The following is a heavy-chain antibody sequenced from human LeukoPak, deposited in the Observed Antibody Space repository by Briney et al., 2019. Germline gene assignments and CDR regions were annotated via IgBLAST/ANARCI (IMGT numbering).Heavy chain of an antibody. CDR3: ARDCTNGVCLYYYYYYGMDV. D-gene: IGHD2-8*01. CDR1: GYTFTGYY. Sequence: ASVKVSCKASGYTFTGYYMHWVRQAPGQGLEWIGWINPNSGGTNYAQKFQGRVTMTRDTSISTAYMELSRLRSDDTAVYYCARDCTNGVCLYYYYYYGMDVWGQGTTVTVSS. V-gene: IGHV1-2*02. J-gene: IGHJ6*02. CDR2: INPNSGGT.